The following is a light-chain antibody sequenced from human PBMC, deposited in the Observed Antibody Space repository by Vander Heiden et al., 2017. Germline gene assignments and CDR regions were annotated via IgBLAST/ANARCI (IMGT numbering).Light chain of an antibody. CDR1: QSLLHRNGYNN. CDR2: LGS. Sequence: DSVMTQSPLSLPVTPGEPASISCRASQSLLHRNGYNNLDWYLQKPGQSPQLLIYLGSNRASGVPDRFSGSGSGTDFTLKISRVEAEDVGVYYCMQALQTPPWTFGQGTKVEIK. J-gene: IGKJ1*01. CDR3: MQALQTPPWT. V-gene: IGKV2-28*01.